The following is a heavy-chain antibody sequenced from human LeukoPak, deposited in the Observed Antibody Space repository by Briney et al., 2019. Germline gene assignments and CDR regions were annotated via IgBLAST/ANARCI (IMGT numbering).Heavy chain of an antibody. V-gene: IGHV3-48*04. Sequence: GGSLRLSCAASGFTFSSYSMNWVRQAPGKGLEWVSYISSSSSTIYYADSVKGRFTISRDNAKNSLYLQMNSLRAEDTAVYYCARAPTREAPTFDYWGQGTLVTVSS. J-gene: IGHJ4*02. CDR1: GFTFSSYS. CDR3: ARAPTREAPTFDY. D-gene: IGHD1-1*01. CDR2: ISSSSSTI.